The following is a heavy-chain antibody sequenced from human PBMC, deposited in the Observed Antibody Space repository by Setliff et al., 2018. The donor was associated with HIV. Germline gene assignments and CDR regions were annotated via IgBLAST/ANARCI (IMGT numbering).Heavy chain of an antibody. Sequence: PSETLSPTCTVSGGSISSYYWSWIRQPPGKGLEWIGYIYTSGITNYNPSLKSRVTMSIDTSKNQFSLKLSSVTAADTAVYYCARHTNHHDYWGQGTLVTVSS. CDR2: IYTSGIT. CDR3: ARHTNHHDY. CDR1: GGSISSYY. J-gene: IGHJ4*02. V-gene: IGHV4-4*09. D-gene: IGHD3-3*01.